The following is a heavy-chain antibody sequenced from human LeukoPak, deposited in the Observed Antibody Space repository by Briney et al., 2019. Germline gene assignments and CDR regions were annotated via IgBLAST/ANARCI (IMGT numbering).Heavy chain of an antibody. CDR1: GFTFSDYF. D-gene: IGHD5-18*01. CDR2: TSAVGSST. J-gene: IGHJ4*02. V-gene: IGHV3-11*04. CDR3: ASSLNTVMVRPYYLEY. Sequence: GGSLRLSCAGSGFTFSDYFMSWVRQAPGKGLEWISYTSAVGSSTYFADSVRGRFTISRDNANNLLYLHMNSLRAEDTAVYYCASSLNTVMVRPYYLEYWGQGTLVTVSS.